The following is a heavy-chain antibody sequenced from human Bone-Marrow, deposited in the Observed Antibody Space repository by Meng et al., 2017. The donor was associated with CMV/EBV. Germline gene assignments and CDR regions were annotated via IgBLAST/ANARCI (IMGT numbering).Heavy chain of an antibody. D-gene: IGHD3-16*01. J-gene: IGHJ6*01. V-gene: IGHV3-21*01. CDR2: ISSSSSYI. Sequence: GESLKISCAASGFTFSSYSMNWVRQAPGKGLEWVSSISSSSSYIYYADSVKGRFTISRDNAKNSLYLQMNSLRAEDTAVYYCARDGDYYYGMDVWGQGTTVNVAS. CDR1: GFTFSSYS. CDR3: ARDGDYYYGMDV.